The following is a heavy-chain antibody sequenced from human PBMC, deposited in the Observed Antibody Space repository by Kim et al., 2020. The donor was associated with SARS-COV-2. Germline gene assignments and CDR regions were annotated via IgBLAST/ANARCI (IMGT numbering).Heavy chain of an antibody. V-gene: IGHV3-23*01. CDR3: AKDPLYYGNTGYYGGRPDY. D-gene: IGHD3-22*01. J-gene: IGHJ4*02. CDR1: GFTFSNYA. Sequence: GGSLRLSCAASGFTFSNYAMSWVRQAPGKGLEWVSAISGSGGITYYADSVKGRFTISRDNSKNTLYLQMNSLRAEDTALYYCAKDPLYYGNTGYYGGRPDYWGQRSLVTVSS. CDR2: ISGSGGIT.